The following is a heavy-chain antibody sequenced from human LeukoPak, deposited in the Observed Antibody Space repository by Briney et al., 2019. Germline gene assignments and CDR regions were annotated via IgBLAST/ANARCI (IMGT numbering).Heavy chain of an antibody. CDR3: ASLTEHYDFWSGNYYYYMDV. CDR2: ISSSSSTI. J-gene: IGHJ6*03. V-gene: IGHV3-48*01. Sequence: GGSLRLSCAASRFTFSSYSMNWVRQAPGKGLEWVSYISSSSSTIYYADSVKGRFTISRDNAKNSLYLQMNSLRAEDTAVYYCASLTEHYDFWSGNYYYYMDVWGKGTTVTVSS. D-gene: IGHD3-3*01. CDR1: RFTFSSYS.